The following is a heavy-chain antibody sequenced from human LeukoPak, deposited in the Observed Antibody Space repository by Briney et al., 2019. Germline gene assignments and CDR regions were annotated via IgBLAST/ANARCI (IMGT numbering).Heavy chain of an antibody. Sequence: SETLSLTCTVSGGSIRSSYYYWGWIRQPPGKGLEWIGSIYDSGSTYYNPSLKSRVTISVDTSKNQFSLKLSSVTAADTAVYYCARRPVRFPFDYWGQGTLVTVSS. D-gene: IGHD2-21*01. CDR1: GGSIRSSYYY. CDR2: IYDSGST. J-gene: IGHJ4*02. V-gene: IGHV4-39*07. CDR3: ARRPVRFPFDY.